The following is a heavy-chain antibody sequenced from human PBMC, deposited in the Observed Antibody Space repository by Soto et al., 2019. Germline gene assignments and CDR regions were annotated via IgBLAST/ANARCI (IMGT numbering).Heavy chain of an antibody. D-gene: IGHD3-16*02. J-gene: IGHJ4*02. CDR2: ISAYNGNT. V-gene: IGHV1-18*01. CDR3: ARAVLITFGGVIVRPGGFDY. CDR1: GYTFTSYG. Sequence: ASVKVSCKASGYTFTSYGISWVRQAPGQGLEGMGWISAYNGNTNYAQKLQGRVTITTDTSTSTAYMELRSLRSDDTAVYYCARAVLITFGGVIVRPGGFDYWGQGTLVPVA.